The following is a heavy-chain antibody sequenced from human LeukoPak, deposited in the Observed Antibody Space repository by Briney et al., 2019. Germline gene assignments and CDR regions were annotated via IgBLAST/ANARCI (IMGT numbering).Heavy chain of an antibody. CDR3: ARDRSIAAAGHYYYYMDV. CDR2: TYYRSKWSN. V-gene: IGHV6-1*01. CDR1: GDSVSSNSAA. D-gene: IGHD6-13*01. J-gene: IGHJ6*03. Sequence: SQTLSLTCAISGDSVSSNSAAWNWIRQSPSRGLEWLGRTYYRSKWSNDYAVSVKSRITINPDTSKNQFSLQLNSVTPEDTAVYYCARDRSIAAAGHYYYYMDVWGKGTTVTVSS.